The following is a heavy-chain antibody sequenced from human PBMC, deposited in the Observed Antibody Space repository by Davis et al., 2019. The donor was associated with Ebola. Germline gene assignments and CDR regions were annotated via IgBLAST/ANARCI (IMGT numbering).Heavy chain of an antibody. CDR3: ARSPSRPFFDY. Sequence: GESLKISCKGFRYSFTSYWIGWVRQMPGKGLEWMGIIYPGDSDTRYSPSFQGQVTISVDKSISTAYLQWSSLKASDTAMYYCARSPSRPFFDYWGQGTLVTVSS. CDR2: IYPGDSDT. J-gene: IGHJ4*02. CDR1: RYSFTSYW. V-gene: IGHV5-51*01.